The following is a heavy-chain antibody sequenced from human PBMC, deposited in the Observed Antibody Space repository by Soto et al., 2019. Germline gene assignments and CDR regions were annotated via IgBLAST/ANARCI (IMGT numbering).Heavy chain of an antibody. J-gene: IGHJ6*02. D-gene: IGHD3-9*01. CDR1: GGSLRGYS. Sequence: SETLSLTCTVSGGSLRGYSWSWIRQSPGKGLEWIGYVYSGGGTNYSPSFMGRVTISVDTSKNQFSLKLSSVTAADTAVYYCARDLTYFDILTRYERYYGMDVWGQGTTVTVSS. V-gene: IGHV4-59*01. CDR2: VYSGGGT. CDR3: ARDLTYFDILTRYERYYGMDV.